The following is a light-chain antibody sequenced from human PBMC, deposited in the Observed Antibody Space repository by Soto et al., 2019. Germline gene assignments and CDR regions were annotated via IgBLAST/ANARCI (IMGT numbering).Light chain of an antibody. CDR3: QQYSSHST. V-gene: IGKV3-15*01. CDR1: QNVNSN. CDR2: GAS. Sequence: EIVMTQSPASLSVSPGERATLSCRASQNVNSNLAWYQQKPGQAPRFLIYGASTRATGIPARFSGSGSGTEFSLTISSLQPDDFATYYCQQYSSHSTFGQRTKVDIK. J-gene: IGKJ1*01.